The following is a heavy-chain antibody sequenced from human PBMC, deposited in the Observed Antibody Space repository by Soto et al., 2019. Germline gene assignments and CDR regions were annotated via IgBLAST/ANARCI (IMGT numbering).Heavy chain of an antibody. CDR2: LQSDGSSP. CDR1: GFTFNHYW. Sequence: PGGSLRLSCAASGFTFNHYWMHWVRQPPGKGLVWVSRLQSDGSSPDYADSVKTRLTISKDTSKNQVLLTMTDMDPVDTATYYCARMIFGRNVYCFDYWGRGTLVTVSS. D-gene: IGHD3-3*01. V-gene: IGHV3-74*01. CDR3: ARMIFGRNVYCFDY. J-gene: IGHJ4*02.